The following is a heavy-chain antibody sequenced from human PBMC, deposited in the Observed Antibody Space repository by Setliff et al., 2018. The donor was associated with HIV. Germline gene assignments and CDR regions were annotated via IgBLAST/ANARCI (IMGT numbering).Heavy chain of an antibody. CDR1: GVYISNYH. CDR2: IYYSGST. D-gene: IGHD3-10*01. V-gene: IGHV4-59*04. J-gene: IGHJ5*02. Sequence: PSETLSLTCTISGVYISNYHWGWIRQPPGRGLERIGNIYYSGSTYYNPSLKSRVTISVDTSKNQFYLRLSSVTAADTAVYYCARHGSNWFDPWGQGTRSPSP. CDR3: ARHGSNWFDP.